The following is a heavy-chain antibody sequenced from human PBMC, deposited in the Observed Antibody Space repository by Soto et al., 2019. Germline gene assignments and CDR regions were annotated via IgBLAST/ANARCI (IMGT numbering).Heavy chain of an antibody. J-gene: IGHJ6*02. D-gene: IGHD1-20*01. V-gene: IGHV1-69*12. CDR3: ASCITGTITGGGTTRMDV. Sequence: QVQLVQSGAEVKKPGSSVKVSCKASGGTFSSYAISWVRQAPGQGLEWMGGIIPIFGTANYAQKFQGRVTITADEPTSTAYTELSSLRSEDTAVYYCASCITGTITGGGTTRMDVWGQGTTVTVSS. CDR1: GGTFSSYA. CDR2: IIPIFGTA.